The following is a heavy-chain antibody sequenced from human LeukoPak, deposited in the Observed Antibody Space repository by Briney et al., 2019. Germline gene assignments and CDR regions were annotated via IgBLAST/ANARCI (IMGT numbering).Heavy chain of an antibody. CDR3: AGYSSSSFDY. V-gene: IGHV1-2*02. J-gene: IGHJ4*02. CDR2: INPNSGGT. D-gene: IGHD6-6*01. Sequence: EWMGWINPNSGGTNYAQKFQGRVTMTRDTSISTAYMELSRLRSDDTAVYYCAGYSSSSFDYWGQGTLVTVSS.